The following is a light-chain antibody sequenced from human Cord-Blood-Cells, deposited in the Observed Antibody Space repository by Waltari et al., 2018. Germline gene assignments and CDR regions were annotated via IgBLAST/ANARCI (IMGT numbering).Light chain of an antibody. Sequence: SYELTQPPSVSVSPGQTASLTCSGDKLGDKYACWYQQKPGQSPVLVIYQDSKRPTGIPERFFGSNSGNTATLTISGTQAMDEADYYCQAWDSSTGFGGGTKLTVL. CDR3: QAWDSSTG. CDR1: KLGDKY. CDR2: QDS. V-gene: IGLV3-1*01. J-gene: IGLJ2*01.